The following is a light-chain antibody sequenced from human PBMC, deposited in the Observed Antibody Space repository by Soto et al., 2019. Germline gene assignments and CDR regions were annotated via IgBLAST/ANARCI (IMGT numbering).Light chain of an antibody. CDR2: DAS. Sequence: EIVMTQSPATLSVSPVERATLSCMASQSVSSNLAWYQQKPCQAPRLLIYDASTRATGIPARFSGSGSGAEFTLTISSLQSEDFAVYYCQQFNNWPLTFGGGTKVDIK. CDR1: QSVSSN. CDR3: QQFNNWPLT. V-gene: IGKV3-15*01. J-gene: IGKJ4*01.